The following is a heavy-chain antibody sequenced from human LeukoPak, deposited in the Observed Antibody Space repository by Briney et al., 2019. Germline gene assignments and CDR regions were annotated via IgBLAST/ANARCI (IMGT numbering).Heavy chain of an antibody. V-gene: IGHV3-23*01. CDR1: RFTFSSYA. J-gene: IGHJ4*02. Sequence: GGSLTLSSAPSRFTFSSYAMSWDRQAPGKGLEWVSAISGSGGRTYYADSVKGRFTISRDNSKNTLYLQMNSLRAEDTAVYYCAKSHIVGDIGGFDYWDQGTRVSVSS. D-gene: IGHD1-26*01. CDR3: AKSHIVGDIGGFDY. CDR2: ISGSGGRT.